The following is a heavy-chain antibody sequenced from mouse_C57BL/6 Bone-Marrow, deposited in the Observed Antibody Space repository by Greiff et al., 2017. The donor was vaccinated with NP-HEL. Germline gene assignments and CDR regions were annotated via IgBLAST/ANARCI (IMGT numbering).Heavy chain of an antibody. V-gene: IGHV5-17*01. CDR2: ISSGSSTI. CDR3: ARRNGYDYGAMDY. J-gene: IGHJ4*01. Sequence: EVQLVESGGGLVKPGGSLKLSCAASGFTFSDYGMHWVRQAPEKGLEWVAYISSGSSTIYYADTVKGRFTISRDNAKNTLFLQMTSLRSEDTAMYYCARRNGYDYGAMDYWGQGTSVTGSS. CDR1: GFTFSDYG.